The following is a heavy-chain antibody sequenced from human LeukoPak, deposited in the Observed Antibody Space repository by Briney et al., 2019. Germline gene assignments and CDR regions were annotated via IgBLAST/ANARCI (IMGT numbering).Heavy chain of an antibody. D-gene: IGHD3-10*01. CDR3: ARKVVRGVICWFDA. J-gene: IGHJ5*02. CDR2: IYYSGST. Sequence: PSETLSLTCTVSGGSISSNYWSWIRQPPGKGLEWIGYIYYSGSTNSNPSLKSRVTISVDTSKNQFSLNLSSVIAADTAVYYCARKVVRGVICWFDAWGQGTLVTVSS. V-gene: IGHV4-59*08. CDR1: GGSISSNY.